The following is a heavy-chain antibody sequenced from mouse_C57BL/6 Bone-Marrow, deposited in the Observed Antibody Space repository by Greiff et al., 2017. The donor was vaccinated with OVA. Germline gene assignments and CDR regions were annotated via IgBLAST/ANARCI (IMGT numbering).Heavy chain of an antibody. CDR1: GYSITSGYY. J-gene: IGHJ4*01. Sequence: EVKLQESGPGLVKPSQSLSLTCSVTGYSITSGYYWNWIRQFPGNKLEWMGYISYDGSNNYNPSLKNRISITRDTSKNQFFLKLNSVTTEDTATYDGARPGSSYGAMDYWGQGTAVTVSS. D-gene: IGHD1-1*01. CDR3: ARPGSSYGAMDY. CDR2: ISYDGSN. V-gene: IGHV3-6*01.